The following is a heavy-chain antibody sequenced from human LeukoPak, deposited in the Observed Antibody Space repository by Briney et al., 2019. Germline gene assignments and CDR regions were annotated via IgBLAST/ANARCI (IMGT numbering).Heavy chain of an antibody. D-gene: IGHD6-6*01. Sequence: GGSLRLSCAASGFTFSDHYMSWIRQAPGKGLDWVSYISNSGRTIYYADSVKGRFTISRGNAENSLYLQMNSLRAEDTAVYYCARVIATRPHYHYYMDVWGKGTTVTVSS. V-gene: IGHV3-11*04. J-gene: IGHJ6*03. CDR2: ISNSGRTI. CDR1: GFTFSDHY. CDR3: ARVIATRPHYHYYMDV.